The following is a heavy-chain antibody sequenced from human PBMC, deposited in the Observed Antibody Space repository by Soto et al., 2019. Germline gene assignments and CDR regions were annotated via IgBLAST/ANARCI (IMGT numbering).Heavy chain of an antibody. CDR3: ARSDQPLLTNYYYYYYMDV. J-gene: IGHJ6*03. CDR2: MNPNSGNT. Sequence: ASVKVSCKASGYTFTSYDINWVRQATGQGLEWMGWMNPNSGNTGYAQKFQGRVTMTRNTSISTAYMELSSLRSEDTAVYYCARSDQPLLTNYYYYYYMDVWGKGTTVTVSS. CDR1: GYTFTSYD. D-gene: IGHD2-21*02. V-gene: IGHV1-8*01.